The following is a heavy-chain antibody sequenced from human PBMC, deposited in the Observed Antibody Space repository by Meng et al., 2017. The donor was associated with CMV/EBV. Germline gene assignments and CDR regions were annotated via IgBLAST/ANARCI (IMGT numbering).Heavy chain of an antibody. D-gene: IGHD3-3*01. CDR2: ISAYNGNT. Sequence: ASAKVSCKASGYTFTSYGISWVRQAPGQGLEWMGWISAYNGNTNYAQKLQGRVTMTTDTSTNTAYMELRSLRSDDTAVYYCAGDFGKLPFLEWLSRTWFDPWGQGTLVTVSS. V-gene: IGHV1-18*01. CDR3: AGDFGKLPFLEWLSRTWFDP. CDR1: GYTFTSYG. J-gene: IGHJ5*02.